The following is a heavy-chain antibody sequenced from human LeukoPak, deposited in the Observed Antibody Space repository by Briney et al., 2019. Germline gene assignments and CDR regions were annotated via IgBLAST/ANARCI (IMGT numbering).Heavy chain of an antibody. J-gene: IGHJ6*02. CDR1: GGSISSGGYY. V-gene: IGHV4-31*03. CDR3: ARAPSLDIAAAAHYYYYGMDV. Sequence: EPSETLSLTCTVSGGSISSGGYYWSWIRQHPGKGLEWIGYIYYSGSTYYNPSLKSRVTISVDTSKNQFSLKLSSVTAADTAVYYCARAPSLDIAAAAHYYYYGMDVWGQGTTVTVSS. D-gene: IGHD6-13*01. CDR2: IYYSGST.